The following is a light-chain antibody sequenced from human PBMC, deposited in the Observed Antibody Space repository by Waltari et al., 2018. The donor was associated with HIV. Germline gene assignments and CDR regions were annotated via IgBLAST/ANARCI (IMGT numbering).Light chain of an antibody. CDR2: EVS. CDR1: SSDVGGYNY. CDR3: SSYTSSSLYV. Sequence: QSALTQPASVSGSPGQSITISCTRTSSDVGGYNYVSSYQQHPGKAPKLMIYEVSNRPSGVSNRFSGSKSGNTASLTISVLQAEDEADYYCSSYTSSSLYVFGTGTKVTVL. V-gene: IGLV2-14*01. J-gene: IGLJ1*01.